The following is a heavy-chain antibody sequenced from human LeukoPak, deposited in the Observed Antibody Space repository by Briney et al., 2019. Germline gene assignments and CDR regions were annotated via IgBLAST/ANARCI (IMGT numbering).Heavy chain of an antibody. CDR2: INHSGTI. CDR1: GASFSGYY. Sequence: PSETLSLTCAVYGASFSGYYWTWLRQPPGKGLEWIGEINHSGTINYNPSLKSRVSISVDTSKKQFSLKLNSVTAADTAVYYCARGGARGIAAAGSLDYWGQGTLVTVSS. D-gene: IGHD6-13*01. V-gene: IGHV4-34*01. J-gene: IGHJ4*02. CDR3: ARGGARGIAAAGSLDY.